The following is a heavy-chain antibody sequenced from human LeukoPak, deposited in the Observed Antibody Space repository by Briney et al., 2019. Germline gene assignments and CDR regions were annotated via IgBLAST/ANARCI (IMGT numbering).Heavy chain of an antibody. D-gene: IGHD2-2*01. CDR1: GGPFSTYY. CDR3: ARSWAYALGYYYYMDV. CDR2: IYTSGTT. V-gene: IGHV4-4*07. Sequence: SETLSLTCTVSGGPFSTYYWSWIRQPAGKGLEWIGHIYTSGTTNYNPSLKSRVTMSIDTSKNQFSLKLSSVTAADTAVYYCARSWAYALGYYYYMDVWGKGTTVTVSS. J-gene: IGHJ6*03.